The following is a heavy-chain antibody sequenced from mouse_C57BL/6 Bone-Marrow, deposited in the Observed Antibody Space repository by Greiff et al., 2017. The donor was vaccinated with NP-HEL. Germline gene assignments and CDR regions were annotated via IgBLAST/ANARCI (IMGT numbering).Heavy chain of an antibody. V-gene: IGHV1-26*01. CDR2: ISPDDSCT. CDR1: GFTFSDYY. Sequence: EVQLLQSGPELVKPGASVKISCAASGFTFSDYYMNWVRQTQDKRLEWIATISPDDSCTCYNQNVTGKATLSVDTSSSTAYMELRSLTSQDSAVYYCERKYYDSSYVANWYFDVWGTGTTVTVSS. D-gene: IGHD1-1*01. CDR3: ERKYYDSSYVANWYFDV. J-gene: IGHJ1*03.